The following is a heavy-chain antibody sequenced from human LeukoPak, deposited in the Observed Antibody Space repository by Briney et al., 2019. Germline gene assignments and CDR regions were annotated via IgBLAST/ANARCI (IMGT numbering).Heavy chain of an antibody. V-gene: IGHV1-69*04. CDR3: ARTPEPHDFWSGDYYYGMDV. Sequence: GASVKVSCKASGGTFSSYAISWVRQAPGQGLEWMGRIIPILGIANYAQKFQGRVTITADKSTSTAYMELSSLRSEDTAVYYCARTPEPHDFWSGDYYYGMDVWGQGTTVTVSS. D-gene: IGHD3-3*01. CDR2: IIPILGIA. CDR1: GGTFSSYA. J-gene: IGHJ6*02.